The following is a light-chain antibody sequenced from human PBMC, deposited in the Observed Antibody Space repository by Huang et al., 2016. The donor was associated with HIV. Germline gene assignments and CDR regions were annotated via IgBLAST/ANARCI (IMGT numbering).Light chain of an antibody. J-gene: IGKJ3*01. V-gene: IGKV3-15*01. Sequence: EVVMTQSPATLSVSPGERATLFCRASQSLSTNLAWYQQKPGQPPRLLIYGASTRATGVPARFSGSGSGTDFTLTISSLQPEDFAVYYCQQYDDWPPVTFGPGTKVDVK. CDR2: GAS. CDR3: QQYDDWPPVT. CDR1: QSLSTN.